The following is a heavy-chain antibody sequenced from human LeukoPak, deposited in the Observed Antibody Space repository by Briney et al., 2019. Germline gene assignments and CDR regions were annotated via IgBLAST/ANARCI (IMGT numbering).Heavy chain of an antibody. CDR1: DYTFITYG. J-gene: IGHJ6*02. CDR3: ARVMHWDKPMARGRGMDV. D-gene: IGHD5-18*01. CDR2: ISPYNGNT. V-gene: IGHV1-18*01. Sequence: ASVTVSCKASDYTFITYGIAWVRQAPGQGLEWMGWISPYNGNTNYAQKFQGRVTVTTDTSTSTAYMELRSLGSDDTALYYCARVMHWDKPMARGRGMDVWGQGTTVTVSS.